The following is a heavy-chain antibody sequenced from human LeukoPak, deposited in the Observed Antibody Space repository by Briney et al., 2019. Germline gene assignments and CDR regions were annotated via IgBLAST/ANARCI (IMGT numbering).Heavy chain of an antibody. CDR1: GGSISSSSYY. CDR2: IYYSGST. J-gene: IGHJ4*02. CDR3: ARLRIVGATRGIY. V-gene: IGHV4-39*01. D-gene: IGHD1-26*01. Sequence: SETLPLTCTVSGGSISSSSYYWGWIRQPPGKGLEWIGSIYYSGSTYYNPSLKSRVTISVDTSKNQFSLKLSSVTAADTAVYYCARLRIVGATRGIYWGQGTLVTVSS.